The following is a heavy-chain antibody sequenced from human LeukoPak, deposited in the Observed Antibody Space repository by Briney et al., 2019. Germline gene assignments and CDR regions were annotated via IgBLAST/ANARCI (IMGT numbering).Heavy chain of an antibody. J-gene: IGHJ4*02. Sequence: GGSLRLSCAASGFTFSSYTMTWVRQAPGKGLEWVSVISGNGGTTYYADPVKGRFTISRDNSKSTLYLQMNSLRVEDTAVYYCAKGRTGYIPDSWGQGTLVTVSS. CDR2: ISGNGGTT. V-gene: IGHV3-23*01. CDR1: GFTFSSYT. D-gene: IGHD6-13*01. CDR3: AKGRTGYIPDS.